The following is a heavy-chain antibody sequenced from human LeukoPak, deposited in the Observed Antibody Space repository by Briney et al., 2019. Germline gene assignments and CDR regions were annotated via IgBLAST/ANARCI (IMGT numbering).Heavy chain of an antibody. V-gene: IGHV4-38-2*02. CDR1: GYSISSGYN. CDR3: ARIGNRYCSGGNCPIDY. D-gene: IGHD2-15*01. Sequence: SETLSLTCTVSGYSISSGYNWGWIRQPPGKGLEWIGTIYHSGSTYYNPSLKSRVTISVDTSKNQFSLKLSSVTAADTAVYYCARIGNRYCSGGNCPIDYWGQGTLVTVSS. CDR2: IYHSGST. J-gene: IGHJ4*02.